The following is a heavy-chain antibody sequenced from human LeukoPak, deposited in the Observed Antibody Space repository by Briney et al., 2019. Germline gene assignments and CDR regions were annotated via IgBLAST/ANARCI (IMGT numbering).Heavy chain of an antibody. CDR3: ALRCNWNDGGQGWFDP. D-gene: IGHD1-1*01. Sequence: ASVKVSCKASGYTFIIYGISLVRQAPGQGLEWTGWISAYNANTNYAQKLQGRVTMTTDTSTSTAYMELRSLRSDDTAVYYCALRCNWNDGGQGWFDPWGQGTLVTVSS. CDR2: ISAYNANT. J-gene: IGHJ5*02. V-gene: IGHV1-18*01. CDR1: GYTFIIYG.